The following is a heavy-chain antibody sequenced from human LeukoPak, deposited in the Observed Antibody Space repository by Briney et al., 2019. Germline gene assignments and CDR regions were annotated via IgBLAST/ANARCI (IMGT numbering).Heavy chain of an antibody. V-gene: IGHV1-2*02. J-gene: IGHJ4*02. CDR1: GYTFTGYY. D-gene: IGHD6-19*01. CDR2: INPNNGGT. CDR3: ARQWRGPAVPFDF. Sequence: ASVKVSCKASGYTFTGYYINWVRRAPGQGLEWIGWINPNNGGTNYTQKFQGRVTMTRDTSMSSASMELIRLTSDDTAVYYCARQWRGPAVPFDFWGQGTVVTVSS.